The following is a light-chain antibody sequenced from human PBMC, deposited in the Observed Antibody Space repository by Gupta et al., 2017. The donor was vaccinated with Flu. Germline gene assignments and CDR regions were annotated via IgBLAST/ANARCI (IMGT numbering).Light chain of an antibody. CDR1: SSDIGNYDY. CDR2: NVS. CDR3: CSYAGTFTFV. J-gene: IGLJ2*01. V-gene: IGLV2-11*01. Sequence: TVSCTGTSSDIGNYDYVSWYQQHPGKAPKLMIYNVSRRPSGVPERFSGSKSGSTASLTISGLRAEDEAAYHCCSYAGTFTFVFGGGTKFTVL.